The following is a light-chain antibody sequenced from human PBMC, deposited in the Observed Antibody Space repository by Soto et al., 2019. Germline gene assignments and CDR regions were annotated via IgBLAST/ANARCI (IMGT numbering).Light chain of an antibody. CDR2: DAS. CDR3: QQYGSSPWT. CDR1: QSVSSY. Sequence: EIVLTPSPATLSLSPGEIATLSFSASQSVSSYLAWYQQKPGQAPRLLIYDASNRATGIPDRFSGSGSGTDFTLTLSRLEPEDFAVYYCQQYGSSPWTFGQGTKVDI. V-gene: IGKV3-20*01. J-gene: IGKJ1*01.